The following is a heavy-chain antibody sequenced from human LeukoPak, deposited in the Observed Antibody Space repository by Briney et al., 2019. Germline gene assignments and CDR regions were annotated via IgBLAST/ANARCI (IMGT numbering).Heavy chain of an antibody. V-gene: IGHV4-4*02. Sequence: PSETLSLTCAVSGGSISSGSWWSWVRQPPGKGLEWIGEIYHSGNTNYNPSLKSQVTISVDKSKNQFSLNLSSVTAADTAVYYCARGAYGSGTWWFDPWGQGTLVTVS. D-gene: IGHD3-10*01. CDR1: GGSISSGSW. J-gene: IGHJ5*02. CDR3: ARGAYGSGTWWFDP. CDR2: IYHSGNT.